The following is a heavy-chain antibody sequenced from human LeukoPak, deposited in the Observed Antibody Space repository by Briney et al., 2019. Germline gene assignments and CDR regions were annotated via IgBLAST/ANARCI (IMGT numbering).Heavy chain of an antibody. CDR1: GFTFSSYS. Sequence: GGSLRLSCAASGFTFSSYSMNWVRQAPGKGLEWVSSISSSSSYIYNADSVKGRFTISRDNAKNSLYLQMNSLRAEDTAVYYCARDTAPREYYYDSSDYYSLDYWGQGTLVTVSS. CDR2: ISSSSSYI. J-gene: IGHJ4*02. CDR3: ARDTAPREYYYDSSDYYSLDY. V-gene: IGHV3-21*04. D-gene: IGHD3-22*01.